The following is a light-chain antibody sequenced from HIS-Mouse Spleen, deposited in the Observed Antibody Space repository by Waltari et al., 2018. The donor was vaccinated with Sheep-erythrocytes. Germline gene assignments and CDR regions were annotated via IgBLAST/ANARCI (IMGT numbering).Light chain of an antibody. J-gene: IGLJ3*02. CDR3: SLYTSSSTWV. Sequence: QSALTQPPSVSGSPGQSVPISCTGTSSDVGSYTRVSWYQQPPGTAPKLMIYEVSNRPSGVPDRFSGSKSGNTASLTISGLQAEDEADYYCSLYTSSSTWVFGGGTKLTVL. CDR2: EVS. CDR1: SSDVGSYTR. V-gene: IGLV2-18*01.